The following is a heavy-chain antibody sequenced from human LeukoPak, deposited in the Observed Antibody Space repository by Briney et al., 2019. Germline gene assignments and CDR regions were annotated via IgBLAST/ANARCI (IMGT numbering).Heavy chain of an antibody. CDR2: IYTSGST. CDR1: GGSISSGSYY. Sequence: PSETLSLTCTVSGGSISSGSYYWSWIRQPAGKGLEWIGRIYTSGSTNCNPSLKSRVTISLDTSKNQFSLKLSSVTAADTAVYYCARGGRTSFDYWGQGTLVTVSS. J-gene: IGHJ4*02. V-gene: IGHV4-61*02. CDR3: ARGGRTSFDY. D-gene: IGHD3-10*01.